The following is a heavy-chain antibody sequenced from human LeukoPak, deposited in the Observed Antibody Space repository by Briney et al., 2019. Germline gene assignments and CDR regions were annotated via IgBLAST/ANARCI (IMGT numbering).Heavy chain of an antibody. CDR1: GFTFTDYY. CDR2: ITDSSSYT. Sequence: GGSLRLSCAASGFTFTDYYMSWMRQAPGKGLGWVSYITDSSSYTNYADSVKGRFTISRDNAKNSLYLQMNSLRAEDTAVYYWARANDLIDYWGQGTLVSVSS. J-gene: IGHJ4*02. V-gene: IGHV3-11*05. CDR3: ARANDLIDY.